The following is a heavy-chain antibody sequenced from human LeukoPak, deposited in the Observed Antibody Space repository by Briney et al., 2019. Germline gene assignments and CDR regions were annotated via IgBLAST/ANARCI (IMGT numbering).Heavy chain of an antibody. J-gene: IGHJ4*02. CDR1: GFTFSNYA. V-gene: IGHV3-30*04. CDR2: ISYDGRNK. D-gene: IGHD3-22*01. CDR3: ARAYDSSGYYRSYFDY. Sequence: GGSLRLSCAASGFTFSNYAMHWVRQAPGKGLEWVTVISYDGRNKYYADPVKGRFTISRDNSKNTVYLQMNSLRAEDMAVYYCARAYDSSGYYRSYFDYWGQGTLVTVSS.